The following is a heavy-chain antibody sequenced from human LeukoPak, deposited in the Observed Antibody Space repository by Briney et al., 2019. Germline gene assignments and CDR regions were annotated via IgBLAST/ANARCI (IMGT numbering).Heavy chain of an antibody. Sequence: ASVKVSCKASGYTFTSYGISWVRQAPGQGLEWMGWISAYNGNTNYAQKFQGRVTMTRDTSISTAYMELSRLRSDDTAVCYCARVSYYGSGSHIPRGDVDYWGQGTLVTVSS. CDR2: ISAYNGNT. J-gene: IGHJ4*02. CDR3: ARVSYYGSGSHIPRGDVDY. D-gene: IGHD3-10*01. CDR1: GYTFTSYG. V-gene: IGHV1-18*01.